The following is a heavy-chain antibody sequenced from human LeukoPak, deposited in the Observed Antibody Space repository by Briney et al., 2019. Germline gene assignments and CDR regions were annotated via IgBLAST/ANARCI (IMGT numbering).Heavy chain of an antibody. Sequence: ASVKVSCKASGGTFSSYAISWVRQAPGQGLEWMGGIIPIFGTANYAQKFQGRVTITADESTSTAYMELSSLRSEDTAVYYCARGAVRYYDFWSGYSDNWFDPWGQGTLVTVSS. D-gene: IGHD3-3*01. CDR2: IIPIFGTA. CDR3: ARGAVRYYDFWSGYSDNWFDP. J-gene: IGHJ5*02. CDR1: GGTFSSYA. V-gene: IGHV1-69*13.